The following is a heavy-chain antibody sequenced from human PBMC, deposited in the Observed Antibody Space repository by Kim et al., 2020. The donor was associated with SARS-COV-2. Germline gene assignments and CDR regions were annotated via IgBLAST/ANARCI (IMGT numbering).Heavy chain of an antibody. CDR3: AHGFGESTFDY. CDR1: GGSISSGDYY. J-gene: IGHJ4*02. CDR2: IYYSGST. V-gene: IGHV4-30-4*01. Sequence: SETLSLTCTVSGGSISSGDYYWSWIRQPPGKGLEWIGYIYYSGSTYYNPSLKSRVTISVDTSKNQFSLKLSSVTAADTAVYYCAHGFGESTFDYWGQGTLVTVSS. D-gene: IGHD3-10*01.